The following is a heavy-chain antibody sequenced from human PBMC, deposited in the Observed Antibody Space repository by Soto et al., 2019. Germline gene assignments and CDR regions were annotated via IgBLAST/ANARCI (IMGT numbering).Heavy chain of an antibody. J-gene: IGHJ4*02. CDR3: ARSYGSGSRPFDY. V-gene: IGHV1-69*02. Sequence: QVQLVQSGAEVKNPGSSVRVSCKASGGTFSSYTLNWVRQAPGQGLEWMGRIIPILSMSTYAQKFQGRVCIIAGKSTTTAYTTLSSLRSDDTAIYYCARSYGSGSRPFDYWGQGTLVTVSS. D-gene: IGHD3-10*01. CDR2: IIPILSMS. CDR1: GGTFSSYT.